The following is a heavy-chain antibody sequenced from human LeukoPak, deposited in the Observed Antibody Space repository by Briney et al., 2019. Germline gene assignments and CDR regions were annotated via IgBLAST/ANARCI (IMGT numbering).Heavy chain of an antibody. CDR1: GFTVSTNY. Sequence: GGSLRFSCAASGFTVSTNYMSWVRQAPGRGLEWVSVIYAGGTTYYADSVRGRFTISRDNSKNTLYLQMNSLRDEDTAVYYCARDSSGWYDHWGQGTLVTVSS. CDR3: ARDSSGWYDH. V-gene: IGHV3-53*01. CDR2: IYAGGTT. D-gene: IGHD6-19*01. J-gene: IGHJ5*02.